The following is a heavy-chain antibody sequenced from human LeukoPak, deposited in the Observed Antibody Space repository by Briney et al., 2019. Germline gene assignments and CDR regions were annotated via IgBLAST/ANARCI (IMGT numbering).Heavy chain of an antibody. D-gene: IGHD4-17*01. Sequence: PSETLSLTCTVSGGSISSSNYYWGWIRQPPGKGLEWIGSIYYSGSTYYNPSLKSRVTISVDTSKNQFSLKLSSVTAADTVVYYCARGVTVTPWDWFDPWGQGTLVTVSS. V-gene: IGHV4-39*07. CDR1: GGSISSSNYY. CDR2: IYYSGST. CDR3: ARGVTVTPWDWFDP. J-gene: IGHJ5*02.